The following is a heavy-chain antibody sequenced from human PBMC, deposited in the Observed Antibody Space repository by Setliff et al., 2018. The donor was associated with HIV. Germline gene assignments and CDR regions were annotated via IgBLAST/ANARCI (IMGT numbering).Heavy chain of an antibody. Sequence: PSETLSLTCTVSGGSINSGTYYWGWIRQPTGKGLEWIGSIYYSGSTYYNPSLKSRVTITIDTSKNQFSLKMSSVTAADTAMYYCARPLLRFLEWPPSWFDPWGHGTLVTVSS. CDR2: IYYSGST. D-gene: IGHD3-3*01. V-gene: IGHV4-39*01. CDR3: ARPLLRFLEWPPSWFDP. CDR1: GGSINSGTYY. J-gene: IGHJ5*02.